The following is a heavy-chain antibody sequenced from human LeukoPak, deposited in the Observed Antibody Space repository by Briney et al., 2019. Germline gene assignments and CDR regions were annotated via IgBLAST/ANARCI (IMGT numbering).Heavy chain of an antibody. J-gene: IGHJ2*01. CDR2: MNPNSGNT. CDR1: GYTFTCYD. D-gene: IGHD6-19*01. CDR3: ARGSVAGTGSYWYFDL. Sequence: VASVKVSCKASGYTFTCYDINWVRQATGQGLEWMGWMNPNSGNTGYAQKLQGRVTMTRNTSISTAYKELSSLRSEDTAVYYSARGSVAGTGSYWYFDLWGRGTLVTVSS. V-gene: IGHV1-8*01.